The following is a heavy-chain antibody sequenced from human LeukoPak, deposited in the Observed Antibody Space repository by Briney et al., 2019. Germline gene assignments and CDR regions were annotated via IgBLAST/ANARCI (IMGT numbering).Heavy chain of an antibody. Sequence: GASVKVSCKASGYTFTGYYMHWVRQAPGQGLEWMGWINPNSGGTNYAQKFQGRVTMARDTSISTAYMELSRLRSDDTAVYYCARDIAGYYYDSSGYYRERDYWGQGTLVTVSS. CDR2: INPNSGGT. D-gene: IGHD3-22*01. CDR1: GYTFTGYY. CDR3: ARDIAGYYYDSSGYYRERDY. J-gene: IGHJ4*02. V-gene: IGHV1-2*02.